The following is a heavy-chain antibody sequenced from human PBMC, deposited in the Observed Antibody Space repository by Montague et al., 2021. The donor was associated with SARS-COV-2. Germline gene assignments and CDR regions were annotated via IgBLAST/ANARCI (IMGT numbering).Heavy chain of an antibody. J-gene: IGHJ4*02. CDR3: ARRGSSVWGVTVSAELDY. CDR1: GGSFSGYY. Sequence: SETLSLTCAVYGGSFSGYYWSWIRQPPEKGLEWIGEINQSGRTNNNPSLKSRVIISVDTSKNQFSLKPSSVTAADTAVYYCARRGSSVWGVTVSAELDYWGQGILVIVSS. CDR2: INQSGRT. D-gene: IGHD3-10*01. V-gene: IGHV4-34*01.